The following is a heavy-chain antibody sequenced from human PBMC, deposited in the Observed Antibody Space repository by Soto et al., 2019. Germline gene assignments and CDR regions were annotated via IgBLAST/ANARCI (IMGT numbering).Heavy chain of an antibody. V-gene: IGHV4-61*01. Sequence: SETLSLACTVSGGSVTRGNDDWSWLRQPPGKGLEWIGHIYYSGSTNYTPSLKSRVTISVDASKNQFSLKLSSVTAADTAIYYCARGPVVTPFVDYWGQGTLVTVSS. J-gene: IGHJ4*02. CDR3: ARGPVVTPFVDY. CDR2: IYYSGST. D-gene: IGHD2-21*02. CDR1: GGSVTRGNDD.